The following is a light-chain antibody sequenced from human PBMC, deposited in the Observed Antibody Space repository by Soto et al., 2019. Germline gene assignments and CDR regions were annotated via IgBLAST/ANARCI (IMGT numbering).Light chain of an antibody. J-gene: IGLJ2*01. CDR3: AAWDDSLNGYVV. V-gene: IGLV1-44*01. CDR2: SNN. Sequence: QAVVTQSPSASGTPGQRVTISCSGGSSNIGSNTVNWYQQLPGTAPKLLIYSNNQRPSGVPDRFSGSKSGTSASLAISGLQSEDEADYYCAAWDDSLNGYVVFGGGTKLTVL. CDR1: SSNIGSNT.